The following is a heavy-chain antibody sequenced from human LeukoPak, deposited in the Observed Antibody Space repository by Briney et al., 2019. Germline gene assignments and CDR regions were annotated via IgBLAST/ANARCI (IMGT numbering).Heavy chain of an antibody. CDR2: IYYSGST. Sequence: PSETLSLTCTVSGGSISSSSYYWGWIRQPPGKGLEWIGSIYYSGSTYYNPSLKSRVTISVDTSKNQFSLKLSSVTAADTAVYYCARVPVIGCSGGSCYSDYDAFDIWGQGTMVTVSS. J-gene: IGHJ3*02. V-gene: IGHV4-39*07. D-gene: IGHD2-15*01. CDR1: GGSISSSSYY. CDR3: ARVPVIGCSGGSCYSDYDAFDI.